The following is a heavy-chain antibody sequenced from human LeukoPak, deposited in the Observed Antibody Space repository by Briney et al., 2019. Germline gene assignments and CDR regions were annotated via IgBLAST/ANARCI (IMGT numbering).Heavy chain of an antibody. V-gene: IGHV4-59*08. D-gene: IGHD1-20*01. J-gene: IGHJ3*02. CDR3: AVEAGITGTTIDAFDI. CDR1: GGSMDNYY. CDR2: ISYSGST. Sequence: SETLSLTCTVSGGSMDNYYWSWIRQPPGKGLEWIGYISYSGSTNYNPSLRSRVTISVDTSKNQFSLKLSSVTAADTAVYYCAVEAGITGTTIDAFDIWGQGTMVTVSS.